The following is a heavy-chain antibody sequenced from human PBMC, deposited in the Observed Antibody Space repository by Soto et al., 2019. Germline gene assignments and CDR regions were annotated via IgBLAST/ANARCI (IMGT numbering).Heavy chain of an antibody. V-gene: IGHV3-11*01. J-gene: IGHJ4*02. D-gene: IGHD5-18*01. CDR1: GFTFSDYY. Sequence: GGSLRLSCAASGFTFSDYYMSWIRQAPGKGLEWVSYISSSGSTIYYADSVKGRFTISRDNAKNPLYLQMNSLRAEDTAVYYCARVFFPRYSYVFVFDYWGQGALVTVSS. CDR3: ARVFFPRYSYVFVFDY. CDR2: ISSSGSTI.